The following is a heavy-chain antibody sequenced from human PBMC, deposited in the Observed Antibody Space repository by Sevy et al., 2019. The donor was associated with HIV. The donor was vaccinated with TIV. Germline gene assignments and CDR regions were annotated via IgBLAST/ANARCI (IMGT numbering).Heavy chain of an antibody. CDR2: ISYDGSDK. D-gene: IGHD1-26*01. V-gene: IGHV3-30*03. J-gene: IGHJ4*02. Sequence: GGSLTLSCAASGFNFRIYAMHWVRQAPGKGLEWVAVISYDGSDKFYAESVKGRFTISRDNSKNMVFLQLNSLRGDDTAVYYCATSRQGATYGYWGQGTPVTVSS. CDR1: GFNFRIYA. CDR3: ATSRQGATYGY.